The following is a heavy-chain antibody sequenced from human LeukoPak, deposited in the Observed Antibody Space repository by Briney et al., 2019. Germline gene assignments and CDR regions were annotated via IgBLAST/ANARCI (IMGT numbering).Heavy chain of an antibody. Sequence: GGSLRLSCAASGFTSSSYWMSWVRQAPGKGLEWVANIKQDGSEKYYVDSVKGRFTISRDNAKNSLYLQMNSPRAEDTAVYYCARRGPPSSGWDYYYYYYMDVWGKGTSVTVSS. J-gene: IGHJ6*03. D-gene: IGHD6-19*01. V-gene: IGHV3-7*01. CDR3: ARRGPPSSGWDYYYYYYMDV. CDR2: IKQDGSEK. CDR1: GFTSSSYW.